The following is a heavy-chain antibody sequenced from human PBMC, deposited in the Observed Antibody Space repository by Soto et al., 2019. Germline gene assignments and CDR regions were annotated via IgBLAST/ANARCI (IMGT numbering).Heavy chain of an antibody. V-gene: IGHV4-34*01. Sequence: QVQLQQWGAGLLKPSETLSLTCAVYGGSFSGYYWSWIRQPPGKGLEWIGEINHSGSTNYNPSLKSRVTISVDTSKNQFSLKLSSVTAADTAVYYCARGGGSWYYDYWGQGTLVTVSS. J-gene: IGHJ4*02. D-gene: IGHD6-13*01. CDR3: ARGGGSWYYDY. CDR2: INHSGST. CDR1: GGSFSGYY.